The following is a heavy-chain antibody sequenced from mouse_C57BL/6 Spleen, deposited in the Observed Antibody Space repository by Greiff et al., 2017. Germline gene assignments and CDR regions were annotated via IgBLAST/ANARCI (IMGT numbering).Heavy chain of an antibody. CDR3: ARTDGYYPYYFDV. CDR2: IDPYSGGT. V-gene: IGHV1-72*01. J-gene: IGHJ2*01. Sequence: QVQLQQPGAELVKPGASVKLSCKASGYTFTSYWMHWVKQRPGRGLEWIGRIDPYSGGTKYNEKFKGKATLTVDKSSSTAYMQLSSLTSEDSAVXYCARTDGYYPYYFDVWGQGTTLTVSS. D-gene: IGHD2-3*01. CDR1: GYTFTSYW.